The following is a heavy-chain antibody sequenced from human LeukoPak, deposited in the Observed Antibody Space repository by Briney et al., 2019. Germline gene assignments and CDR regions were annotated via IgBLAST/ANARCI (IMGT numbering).Heavy chain of an antibody. V-gene: IGHV1-2*02. D-gene: IGHD2-15*01. CDR2: IDPNSSGT. J-gene: IGHJ4*02. CDR1: GYTFTGYN. CDR3: ARGRMGGGNDY. Sequence: ASVKVSCKASGYTFTGYNMHWVRQAPGQGLEWMGWIDPNSSGTNYAQKFQGRVTMTRDTSISTAYMELSSLRSDDTAVYYCARGRMGGGNDYWGQGTLVTVSS.